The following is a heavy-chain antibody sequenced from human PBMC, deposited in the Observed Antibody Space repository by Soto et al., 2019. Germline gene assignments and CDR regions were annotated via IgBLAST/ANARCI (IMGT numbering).Heavy chain of an antibody. CDR3: ARHNGPLYVGYYYDMDV. CDR1: GGSVSTSSYY. CDR2: IYYSGYT. Sequence: SETLSLTCTVSGGSVSTSSYYWGWIRQPPGKGLEWIGSIYYSGYTYYNPSLKSQVTISVDTSKNQFSLKLSSVTAADTAVYYCARHNGPLYVGYYYDMDVWGQGTTVTVSS. D-gene: IGHD3-16*01. J-gene: IGHJ6*02. V-gene: IGHV4-39*01.